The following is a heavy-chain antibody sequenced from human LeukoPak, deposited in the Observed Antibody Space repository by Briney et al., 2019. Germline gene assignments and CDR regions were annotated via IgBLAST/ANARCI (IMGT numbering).Heavy chain of an antibody. CDR3: TRDVAGGPEYFQH. CDR2: IYSGGST. V-gene: IGHV3-66*01. D-gene: IGHD6-19*01. CDR1: GFTVSSNY. J-gene: IGHJ1*01. Sequence: PRGSLRLSCAASGFTVSSNYMSWVRQAPGKGLEWVSVIYSGGSTYYADSVKGRFTISGDNSKNMLYLQMNSLRAEDTAVYYCTRDVAGGPEYFQHWGQGTLVTVSS.